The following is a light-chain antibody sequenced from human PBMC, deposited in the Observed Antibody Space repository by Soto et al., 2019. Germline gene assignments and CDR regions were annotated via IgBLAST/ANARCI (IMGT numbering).Light chain of an antibody. CDR3: QQYGTSLFT. CDR1: QSAYSSY. Sequence: MLTQSPGTLSLSTGDRATLSCRSSQSAYSSYLSWYQQKPGQAPRLLIYGASNRATGIPDRFSGSGSGTDFTLTISGLEPEDFAVYYCQQYGTSLFTFGGGTKVAIK. V-gene: IGKV3-20*01. J-gene: IGKJ4*01. CDR2: GAS.